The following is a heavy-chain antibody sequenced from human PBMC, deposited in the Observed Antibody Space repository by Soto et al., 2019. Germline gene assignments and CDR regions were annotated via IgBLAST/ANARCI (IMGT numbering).Heavy chain of an antibody. CDR2: IIPIFGTA. D-gene: IGHD3-22*01. CDR1: GGTFSSYA. Sequence: RASVKVSCKASGGTFSSYAISWVRQAPGQGLEWMGGIIPIFGTANYAQKFQGRATITADESTSTAYMELSSLRSEDTAVYYCARSRYYYDSSGYLIIDYWGQGTLVTVSS. V-gene: IGHV1-69*13. J-gene: IGHJ4*02. CDR3: ARSRYYYDSSGYLIIDY.